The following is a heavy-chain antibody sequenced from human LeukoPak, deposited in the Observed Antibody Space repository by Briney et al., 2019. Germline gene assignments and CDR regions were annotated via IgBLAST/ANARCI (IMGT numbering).Heavy chain of an antibody. Sequence: QPGGSLRLSCAASGFTFSSYAMHWVRQAPGKGLEWVAVISYDGSNKYYVDSVKGRFTISRDDSMNTLYLQMNSLRPEDTAVYYCARDRGPQFTLHSRGFMEYWGQGTRVTVSS. J-gene: IGHJ4*02. CDR1: GFTFSSYA. V-gene: IGHV3-30*04. CDR3: ARDRGPQFTLHSRGFMEY. D-gene: IGHD6-13*01. CDR2: ISYDGSNK.